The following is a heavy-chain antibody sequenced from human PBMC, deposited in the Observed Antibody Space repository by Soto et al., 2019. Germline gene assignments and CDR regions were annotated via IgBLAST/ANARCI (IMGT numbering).Heavy chain of an antibody. CDR2: IYYTEGT. Sequence: SETLSLTRTVSGGSISSSNYYWAWIRQPPGKGLEWIGNIYYTEGTYYNPSLKSRVAISVDTSKNQVSLKLFSVTAADTAVYYCVSAAKWELLFDYWGQGTLVTVSS. J-gene: IGHJ4*02. D-gene: IGHD1-26*01. CDR1: GGSISSSNYY. V-gene: IGHV4-39*01. CDR3: VSAAKWELLFDY.